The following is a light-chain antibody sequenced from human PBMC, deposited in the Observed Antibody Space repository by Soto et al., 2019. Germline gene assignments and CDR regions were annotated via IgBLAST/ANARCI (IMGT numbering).Light chain of an antibody. V-gene: IGKV3-15*01. CDR3: QQFYNWPRT. Sequence: EIVMTQSPGTLSVSPGERATLSCRASQSVSSNLAWYQQKPGQAPSLLIYGASTRATGIPARFSGSGSETEFTLTISSRQSEDFAVYYCQQFYNWPRTFGQGTKVEIK. CDR2: GAS. J-gene: IGKJ1*01. CDR1: QSVSSN.